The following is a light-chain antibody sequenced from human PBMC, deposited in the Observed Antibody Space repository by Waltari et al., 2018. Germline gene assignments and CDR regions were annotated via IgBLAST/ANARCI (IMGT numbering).Light chain of an antibody. Sequence: IVLTRSPGTLSLSPGERATLSCRASQSVSRSLAWYQQKPGQAPRLLIYGASNRATGIPDRFSGSGSGTDFSLTISRLEPEDFAVYYCQHYVSLPATFGQGTKVEIK. V-gene: IGKV3-20*01. CDR3: QHYVSLPAT. CDR1: QSVSRS. CDR2: GAS. J-gene: IGKJ1*01.